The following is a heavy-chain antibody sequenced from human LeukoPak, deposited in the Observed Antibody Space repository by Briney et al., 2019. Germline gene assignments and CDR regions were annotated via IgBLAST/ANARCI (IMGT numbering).Heavy chain of an antibody. J-gene: IGHJ4*02. CDR2: IWYDGSNK. V-gene: IGHV3-33*08. CDR3: ARDRYGSGSNFDY. CDR1: GFTFSDHY. Sequence: GGSLRLSCAASGFTFSDHYMDWVRQAPGKGLEWVAVIWYDGSNKYYADSVKGRFTISRDNSKNTLYLQMNSLRAEDTAVYSCARDRYGSGSNFDYWGQGTLVTVSS. D-gene: IGHD5-12*01.